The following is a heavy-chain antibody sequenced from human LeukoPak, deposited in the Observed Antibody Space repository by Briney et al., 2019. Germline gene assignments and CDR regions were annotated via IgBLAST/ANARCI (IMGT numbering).Heavy chain of an antibody. Sequence: SETLSLTCTVSGGSISSYYWSWIRQPAGKGLEWIGRIYTSGSTNYNPSLKSRVTMSVDTSKNQFSLKLSSVTAADTAVYYCARVGYSGSYYYYYMDVWGKGTTVTVSS. CDR1: GGSISSYY. V-gene: IGHV4-4*07. CDR3: ARVGYSGSYYYYYMDV. CDR2: IYTSGST. D-gene: IGHD1-26*01. J-gene: IGHJ6*03.